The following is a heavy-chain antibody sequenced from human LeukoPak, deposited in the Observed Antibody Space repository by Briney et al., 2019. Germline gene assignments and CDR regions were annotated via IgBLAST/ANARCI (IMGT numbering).Heavy chain of an antibody. CDR2: ISGSGGST. J-gene: IGHJ4*02. V-gene: IGHV3-23*01. CDR3: AKVMEDIVEVVAAEFDY. D-gene: IGHD2-15*01. Sequence: GGSLRLSCAASGFTFSSYAVSWVRQAPGKGLEWVSAISGSGGSTYYADSVKGRFTISRDNSKNTLYLQMNSLRAEDTVVYYCAKVMEDIVEVVAAEFDYWGQGTLVTVSS. CDR1: GFTFSSYA.